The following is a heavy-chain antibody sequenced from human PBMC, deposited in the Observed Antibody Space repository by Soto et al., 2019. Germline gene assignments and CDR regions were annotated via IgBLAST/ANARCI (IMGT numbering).Heavy chain of an antibody. Sequence: PSETLSLTCTVSGGSISSSSYYWGWIRQPPGKGLEWIGSIYYSGSTYYNPSLKSRVTISVDTSKNQFSLKLSSVTAADTAVYYCARHARSWAAAGTWGQGTLVNVSS. D-gene: IGHD6-13*01. CDR1: GGSISSSSYY. CDR3: ARHARSWAAAGT. J-gene: IGHJ5*02. CDR2: IYYSGST. V-gene: IGHV4-39*01.